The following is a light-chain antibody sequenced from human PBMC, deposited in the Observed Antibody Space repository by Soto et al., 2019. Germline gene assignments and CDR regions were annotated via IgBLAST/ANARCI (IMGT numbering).Light chain of an antibody. CDR3: QQYGSSPLYT. CDR1: QSVSSSY. J-gene: IGKJ2*01. V-gene: IGKV3-20*01. CDR2: GAS. Sequence: EIVLTQSPGTLSLSPGERATLSCRASQSVSSSYLAWYQQKPGQAPRLLIYGASSRATGIPDRFSGSGSGTDFTLTISILEPEDFAGYYCQQYGSSPLYTFGQGTKLEIK.